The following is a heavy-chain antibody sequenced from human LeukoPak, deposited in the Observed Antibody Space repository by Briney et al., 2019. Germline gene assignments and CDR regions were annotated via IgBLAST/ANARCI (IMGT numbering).Heavy chain of an antibody. J-gene: IGHJ5*02. Sequence: ASVKVSCKASGYTFTGYYMHWVLQAPGQGLEWMGWINPNSGGTNYAQKFQGRVTMTRDTSISTAYMELSRLRSDDTAVYYCARGVSYGAKFDPWGQGTLVTVSS. V-gene: IGHV1-2*02. CDR1: GYTFTGYY. CDR3: ARGVSYGAKFDP. CDR2: INPNSGGT. D-gene: IGHD4-23*01.